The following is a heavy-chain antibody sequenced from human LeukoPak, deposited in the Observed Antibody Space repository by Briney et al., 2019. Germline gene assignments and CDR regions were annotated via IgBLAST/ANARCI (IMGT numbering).Heavy chain of an antibody. CDR1: GGSISSGGYS. V-gene: IGHV4-30-2*01. CDR3: ARGNSEYRDFGVFDY. Sequence: PSETLSLTCAVSGGSISSGGYSWGWIRQPPGKGLEWIEYIYHSGSTYYNPSLKSRVTISVDRSKNQFYLKLSYVTAAETAVYYCARGNSEYRDFGVFDYWGQGTLVTVSS. D-gene: IGHD4-17*01. J-gene: IGHJ4*02. CDR2: IYHSGST.